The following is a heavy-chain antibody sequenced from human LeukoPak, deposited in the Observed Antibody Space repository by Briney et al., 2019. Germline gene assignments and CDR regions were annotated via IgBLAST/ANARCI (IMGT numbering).Heavy chain of an antibody. V-gene: IGHV1-69*04. CDR1: GGAFSSYF. J-gene: IGHJ4*02. CDR2: VIPTLGIA. D-gene: IGHD5-18*01. CDR3: AREYGGAYSYGYYY. Sequence: SVKVSCKASGGAFSSYFISWVRQAPGQGLEWVGRVIPTLGIANYAQSFQGRVTITADKSTGTAYMELSSLRSEVTAVYYCAREYGGAYSYGYYYWGQGTPVSVSS.